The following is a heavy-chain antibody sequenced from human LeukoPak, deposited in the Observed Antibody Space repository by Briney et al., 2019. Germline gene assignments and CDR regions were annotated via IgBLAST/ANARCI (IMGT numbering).Heavy chain of an antibody. CDR1: GFTFSSYS. CDR2: ISSSSNYI. CDR3: ARDYYGDYNFDY. D-gene: IGHD4-17*01. J-gene: IGHJ4*02. Sequence: PGGSLRLSCAASGFTFSSYSMNWVRQAPGKGLEWVSSISSSSNYIYYADSVKGRFTISRDNAKNSLYLQMNSLRAEDTAVYYCARDYYGDYNFDYWGQGTLVTVSS. V-gene: IGHV3-21*01.